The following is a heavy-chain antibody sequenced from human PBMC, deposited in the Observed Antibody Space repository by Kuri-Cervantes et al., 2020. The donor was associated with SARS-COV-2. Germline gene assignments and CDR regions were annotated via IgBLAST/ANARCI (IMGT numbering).Heavy chain of an antibody. CDR2: INHSGST. D-gene: IGHD6-19*01. CDR1: GGSFSGYY. V-gene: IGHV4-34*01. Sequence: GSLRLSCAVYGGSFSGYYWSWIRQPPGKGLEWIGEINHSGSTNYNPSLKSRVTVSVDTSKNQFSLKLSSVTAADTAVYYCASKLSSGWYKGFDPWGQGTLVTVSS. J-gene: IGHJ5*02. CDR3: ASKLSSGWYKGFDP.